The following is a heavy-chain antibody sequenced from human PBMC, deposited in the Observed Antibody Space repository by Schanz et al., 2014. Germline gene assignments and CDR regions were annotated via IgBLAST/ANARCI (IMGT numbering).Heavy chain of an antibody. CDR2: AYYRGST. CDR1: GGSFSSGPFY. V-gene: IGHV4-39*01. Sequence: QLQLQESGPGLVRPSETLSLTCTVYGGSFSSGPFYWGWIRQPPGKGLEWLGSAYYRGSTYYSPSHRSGVSIPRGGSKRQSPLSVTSMPAADTAVYYCARLGITGTTVFYWGQGTLVTVSS. D-gene: IGHD1-20*01. CDR3: ARLGITGTTVFY. J-gene: IGHJ4*02.